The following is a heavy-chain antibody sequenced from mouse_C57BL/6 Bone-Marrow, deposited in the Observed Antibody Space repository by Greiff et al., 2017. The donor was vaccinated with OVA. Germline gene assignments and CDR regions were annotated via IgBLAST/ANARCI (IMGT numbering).Heavy chain of an antibody. CDR3: ARSRGGSGYGAWFAY. CDR2: IDPSDSYT. J-gene: IGHJ3*01. D-gene: IGHD3-2*02. V-gene: IGHV1-69*01. CDR1: GYTFTSYW. Sequence: QVQLQQPGAELVMPGASVKLSCKASGYTFTSYWMHWVKQRPGQGLEWIGEIDPSDSYTNYNQKFKGKSTLTVYKSSSTAYMQLSSLTSEDSAVYYCARSRGGSGYGAWFAYWGQGTLVTVSA.